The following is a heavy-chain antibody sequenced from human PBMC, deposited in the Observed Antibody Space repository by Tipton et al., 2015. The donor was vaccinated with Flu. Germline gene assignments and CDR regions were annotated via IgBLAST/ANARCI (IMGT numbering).Heavy chain of an antibody. CDR3: AKVIPELVAGLDY. J-gene: IGHJ4*02. D-gene: IGHD6-19*01. CDR2: ISGGGGTT. V-gene: IGHV3-23*01. CDR1: GFTFSRYA. Sequence: SLRLSCAASGFTFSRYAMSWVRQAPGKGLEWVASISGGGGTTFFADSVKGRFTISRDQSKNTLYLQMNSLRAEDTAVYYCAKVIPELVAGLDYWGQGTLVTVSS.